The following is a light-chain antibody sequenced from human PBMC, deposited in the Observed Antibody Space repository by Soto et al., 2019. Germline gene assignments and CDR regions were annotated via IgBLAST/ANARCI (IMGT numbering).Light chain of an antibody. CDR3: QQSYSTHMYT. Sequence: DIQMTQSPSSLSASVGDRVTITCRASQSISNSLNWYQQKPGKAPKLLISTASNLQSGVPSRFSGSRSGTDFTLIISSLQPEDFATYYCQQSYSTHMYTFGQGTKLEIK. CDR2: TAS. V-gene: IGKV1-39*01. CDR1: QSISNS. J-gene: IGKJ2*01.